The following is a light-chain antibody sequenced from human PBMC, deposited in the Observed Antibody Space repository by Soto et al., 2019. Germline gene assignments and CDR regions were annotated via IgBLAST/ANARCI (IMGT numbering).Light chain of an antibody. V-gene: IGKV1-6*01. CDR3: QKYNSAPQT. CDR1: QGIGKD. CDR2: GAS. Sequence: AIEMTQSPSSLSASVGDTFTITCRASQGIGKDLAWFQQRPGKAPKLLIYGASGLQNGVPSRFSGSGSGTDFTLTISGLQPEDFATYYCQKYNSAPQTFGQGTKVDIK. J-gene: IGKJ1*01.